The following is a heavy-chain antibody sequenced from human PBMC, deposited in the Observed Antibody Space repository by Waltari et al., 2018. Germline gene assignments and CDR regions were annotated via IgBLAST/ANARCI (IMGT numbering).Heavy chain of an antibody. CDR3: ARKAYIYVQGGYFDY. V-gene: IGHV3-72*01. CDR1: GFTCSDHY. Sequence: EVQLVESGGGLVQPGGSLRLSCAASGFTCSDHYLGWVRQAPGKGLEFVGRTTNKANSYTTEYAASVKGRFTISRDESKKSLYLQMNSLKTEDTAVYYCARKAYIYVQGGYFDYWGQGTLVTVSS. CDR2: TTNKANSYTT. D-gene: IGHD5-18*01. J-gene: IGHJ4*02.